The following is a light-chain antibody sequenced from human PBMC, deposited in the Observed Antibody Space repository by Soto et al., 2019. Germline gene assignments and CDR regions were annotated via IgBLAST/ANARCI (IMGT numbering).Light chain of an antibody. CDR2: EVS. Sequence: QSALTQPASVSGSPGQSITISCTGTSSDIGGYHYVSWYQQHPGKAPKLMIFEVSDRPSGVSDRFSGSKSGNTASLTISGLQAEDEADYYCSSYATSDIVVFGGGTKLPVL. V-gene: IGLV2-14*01. J-gene: IGLJ2*01. CDR3: SSYATSDIVV. CDR1: SSDIGGYHY.